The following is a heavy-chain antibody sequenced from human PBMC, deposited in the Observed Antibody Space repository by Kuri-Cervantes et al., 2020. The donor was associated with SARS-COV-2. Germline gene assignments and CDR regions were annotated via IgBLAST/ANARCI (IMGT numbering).Heavy chain of an antibody. J-gene: IGHJ1*01. CDR3: ARVGLYCSSTSCYTVNFQH. V-gene: IGHV3-33*01. CDR1: GFTFSSYG. CDR2: TWYDGSNK. Sequence: GESLKISCAASGFTFSSYGMHWVRQAPGKGLEWVAVTWYDGSNKYYADSVKGRFTISRDNSKNTLYLQMNSLRAEDTAVYYCARVGLYCSSTSCYTVNFQHWGQGTLVTVSS. D-gene: IGHD2-2*02.